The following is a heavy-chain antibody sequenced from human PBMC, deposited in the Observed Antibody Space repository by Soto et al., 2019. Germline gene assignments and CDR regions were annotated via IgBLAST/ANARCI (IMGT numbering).Heavy chain of an antibody. CDR3: ANDYGSGSYLWHSYGMDV. J-gene: IGHJ6*02. V-gene: IGHV3-30*18. CDR2: ISYDGSNK. CDR1: GFTFSSYG. D-gene: IGHD3-10*01. Sequence: QVQLVESGGGVVQPGRSLRLSCAASGFTFSSYGMHWVRQAPGKGLEWVAVISYDGSNKYYADSVKGRFTISRDNSKNTLYLQMNGLRAEDTAVYYCANDYGSGSYLWHSYGMDVWGQGTTVTVSS.